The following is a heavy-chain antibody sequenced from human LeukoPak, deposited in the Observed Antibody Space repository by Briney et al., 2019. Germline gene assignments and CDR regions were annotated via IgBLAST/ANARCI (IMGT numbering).Heavy chain of an antibody. J-gene: IGHJ6*03. V-gene: IGHV3-23*01. Sequence: LGGSLRLSCAVSGFTFSNYAMSWVRQAPGKGLEWVSAISGSGGRTYYADSVKGRFTISRDNSKYTLYLQMNSLRAEDTAVYYCAKGATVAYYYYYMDVWGKGTTVTVSS. CDR2: ISGSGGRT. CDR3: AKGATVAYYYYYMDV. CDR1: GFTFSNYA. D-gene: IGHD4-23*01.